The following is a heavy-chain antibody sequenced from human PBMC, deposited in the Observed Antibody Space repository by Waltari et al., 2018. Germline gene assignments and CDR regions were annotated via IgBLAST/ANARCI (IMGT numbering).Heavy chain of an antibody. V-gene: IGHV4-34*01. CDR2: INHNGST. J-gene: IGHJ3*02. CDR3: ARSPVRQGAFDI. CDR1: GGSFSGYY. Sequence: QVQLQQWGAGLLKPSETLSLTCAVYGGSFSGYYWSWIRQPPGKGLEWIGEINHNGSTTYNPSLKSRVTISVDTSKNQFSLKLSSGTAADTAVYYCARSPVRQGAFDIWGQGTIVTVSS.